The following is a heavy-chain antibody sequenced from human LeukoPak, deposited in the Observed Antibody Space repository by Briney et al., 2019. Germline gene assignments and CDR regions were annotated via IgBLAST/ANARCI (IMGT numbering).Heavy chain of an antibody. D-gene: IGHD3-10*01. Sequence: GGSLRLSCAASGFTFDDYGMSWVRQAPGKGLEWVSGINWNGGSTGYADSVKGRFTISRDNAKNSLYLQMNSLRAEDTALCYCASNPGGYYYYYMDVWGKGTTVTVSS. CDR1: GFTFDDYG. V-gene: IGHV3-20*04. CDR3: ASNPGGYYYYYMDV. CDR2: INWNGGST. J-gene: IGHJ6*03.